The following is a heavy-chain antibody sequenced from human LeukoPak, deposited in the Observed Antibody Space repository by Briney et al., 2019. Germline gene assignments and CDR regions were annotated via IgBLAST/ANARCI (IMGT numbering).Heavy chain of an antibody. Sequence: GGSLRLSCAASGFTFSDYYRSWIRQAPGKGLEWVSYISSSGSTTYYADSVKGRFNISRDNAKNSLYLQMNSLRADDTAMYYCARVAPYYYSYTDVWGKGTTVTVSS. CDR3: ARVAPYYYSYTDV. CDR2: ISSSGSTT. CDR1: GFTFSDYY. J-gene: IGHJ6*03. V-gene: IGHV3-11*04.